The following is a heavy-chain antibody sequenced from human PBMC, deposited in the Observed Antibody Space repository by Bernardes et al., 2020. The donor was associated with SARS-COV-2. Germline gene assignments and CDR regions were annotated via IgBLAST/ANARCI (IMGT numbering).Heavy chain of an antibody. J-gene: IGHJ6*02. CDR2: VNSDGSRI. CDR1: GFTVSVYW. CDR3: AREEGYVLGLSYHYYGMDV. D-gene: IGHD5-12*01. Sequence: GGSLRLSCAASGFTVSVYWMHWVRQAPGKGLEWVARVNSDGSRITYADSVKGRFTISRDNAKNTLYLQMNSLRAEDTAVYYCAREEGYVLGLSYHYYGMDVWGQGTTVTVSS. V-gene: IGHV3-74*03.